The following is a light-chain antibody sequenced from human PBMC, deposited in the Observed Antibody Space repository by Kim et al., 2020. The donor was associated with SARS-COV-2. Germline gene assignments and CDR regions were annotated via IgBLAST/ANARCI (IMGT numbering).Light chain of an antibody. CDR2: YDS. V-gene: IGLV3-21*01. CDR1: TVGSKS. J-gene: IGLJ2*01. CDR3: QVADRSANHVV. Sequence: SYELTQPPSVSVAPGKTATITCGGDTVGSKSPHWYQQRPGQAPVLVIYYDSKRPSGIPERFSGSNSGETATLSISRVEAGDEADYYCQVADRSANHVVFGGGTQLTVL.